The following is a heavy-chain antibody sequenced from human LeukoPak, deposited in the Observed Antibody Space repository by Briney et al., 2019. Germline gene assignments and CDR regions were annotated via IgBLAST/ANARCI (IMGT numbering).Heavy chain of an antibody. D-gene: IGHD6-13*01. J-gene: IGHJ6*03. Sequence: ASVKVSCKASGGTFSSYAISWVRQAPGQGLEWMGGIIPIFGTANYAQKFQGRVTITTDESTRTAYMELSSLRSEDTAVYYCARDGQQQIDYYMDVWGKGTTVTVSS. CDR2: IIPIFGTA. CDR3: ARDGQQQIDYYMDV. V-gene: IGHV1-69*05. CDR1: GGTFSSYA.